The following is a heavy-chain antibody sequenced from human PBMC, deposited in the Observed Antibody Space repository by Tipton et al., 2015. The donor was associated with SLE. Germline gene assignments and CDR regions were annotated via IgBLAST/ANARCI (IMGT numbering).Heavy chain of an antibody. CDR1: GFTFDDYA. V-gene: IGHV3-43*02. J-gene: IGHJ3*02. Sequence: QLVQSGGGVVQPGGSLRLSCAASGFTFDDYAMHWVRPAPGKGLEWVSLICGDAGSTYYADTVKGRFTISRDNSKNSLYLQMKSLGTEHTALYYCAKVMGYSSGFDAFAIWGQGTMATFPS. CDR2: ICGDAGST. CDR3: AKVMGYSSGFDAFAI. D-gene: IGHD6-19*01.